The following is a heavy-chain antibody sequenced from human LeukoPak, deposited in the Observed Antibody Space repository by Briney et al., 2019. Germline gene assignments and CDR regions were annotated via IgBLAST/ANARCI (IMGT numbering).Heavy chain of an antibody. CDR1: GYTFIGYN. V-gene: IGHV1-2*02. CDR3: ARDTDSSSWYDY. J-gene: IGHJ4*02. D-gene: IGHD6-13*01. Sequence: ASVKVSCKASGYTFIGYNMHWVRQAPGQGLEWMGWINPNNGGTNYSQKFQGRVTMTRDMSISTAYMELSRLRSDDTAVYYCARDTDSSSWYDYWGQGTLVTVSS. CDR2: INPNNGGT.